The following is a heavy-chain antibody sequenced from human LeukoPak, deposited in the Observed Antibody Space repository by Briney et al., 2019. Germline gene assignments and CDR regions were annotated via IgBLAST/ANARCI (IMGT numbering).Heavy chain of an antibody. D-gene: IGHD6-13*01. V-gene: IGHV4-30-4*01. CDR1: GGSISRGDYY. J-gene: IGHJ5*02. CDR2: IYYSGSA. CDR3: ARVDLYSSTWGASNWFDP. Sequence: SETLSLTCTVSGGSISRGDYYWSWIRQPPGKGLEWIGYIYYSGSAYYNPSLKSRVTISVDTSKNQFSLKLSSVTAADTAVYYCARVDLYSSTWGASNWFDPWGQGTLVTVSS.